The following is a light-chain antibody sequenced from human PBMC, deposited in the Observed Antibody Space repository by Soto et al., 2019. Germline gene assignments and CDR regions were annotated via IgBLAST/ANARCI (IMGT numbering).Light chain of an antibody. V-gene: IGLV2-14*01. CDR3: SSYTTSSTWV. J-gene: IGLJ3*02. Sequence: QSALTQPASVSGSPGQSITISCTGTRRDVAGYNYVSWYQQHPGKAPKLMIYEVSDRPSGVSNRFSGSKSGNTASLTISGLQAEDEADYYCSSYTTSSTWVFGGGTKLTVL. CDR1: RRDVAGYNY. CDR2: EVS.